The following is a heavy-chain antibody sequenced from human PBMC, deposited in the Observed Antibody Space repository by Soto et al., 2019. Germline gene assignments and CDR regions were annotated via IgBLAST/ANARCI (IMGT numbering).Heavy chain of an antibody. CDR3: ARDRSSSSWYGHYGMDV. V-gene: IGHV1-69*13. Sequence: SVKVSCKASGGTFSSYAISWVRQAPGQGLEWMGGIIPIFGTANYAQKFQGRVTITADESTSTAYMELSSLRSEDTAVYYCARDRSSSSWYGHYGMDVWGQGTTVTVSS. CDR1: GGTFSSYA. CDR2: IIPIFGTA. J-gene: IGHJ6*02. D-gene: IGHD6-13*01.